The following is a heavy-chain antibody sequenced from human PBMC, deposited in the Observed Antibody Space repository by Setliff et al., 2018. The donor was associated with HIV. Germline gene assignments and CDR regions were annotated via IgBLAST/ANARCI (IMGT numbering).Heavy chain of an antibody. J-gene: IGHJ6*04. Sequence: SETLSLTCAVSGGSISSRSHYWGWIRQPPGKGLEWIGSVSNSGSTYYNPSLKSRFTISVDVSKNQFSLKLSSVTAADTAVYYRARDVGEQLDVWGKGTTVTVSS. V-gene: IGHV4-39*07. CDR3: ARDVGEQLDV. CDR1: GGSISSRSHY. CDR2: VSNSGST.